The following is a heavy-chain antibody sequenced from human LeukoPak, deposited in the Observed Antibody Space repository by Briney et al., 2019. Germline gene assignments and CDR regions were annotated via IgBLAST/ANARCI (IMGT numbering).Heavy chain of an antibody. CDR1: GYSFIGYY. CDR3: AKDKSSSSWGGGDDY. Sequence: ASVKVSCKASGYSFIGYYMHWVRQAPGQGLEWMGWINPNSGGTNYAQKFQGRVTLTRGTSISTAYMELSSLRAEDTAVYYCAKDKSSSSWGGGDDYWGQGTLVTVSS. D-gene: IGHD6-13*01. CDR2: INPNSGGT. J-gene: IGHJ4*02. V-gene: IGHV1-2*02.